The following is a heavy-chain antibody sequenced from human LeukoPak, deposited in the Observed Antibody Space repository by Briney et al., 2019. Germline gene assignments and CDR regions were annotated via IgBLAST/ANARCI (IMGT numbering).Heavy chain of an antibody. J-gene: IGHJ4*02. CDR3: ASFPLRRNYYDSSGYHDY. Sequence: SETLSLTCTVSGGSISSYYWSWIRQPPGKGLEWIGYIYYSGSTNYNPSLKSRVTISVDTSKNQFSLKLSSVTAADTAVYYCASFPLRRNYYDSSGYHDYWGQGTLVTVSS. V-gene: IGHV4-59*01. D-gene: IGHD3-22*01. CDR1: GGSISSYY. CDR2: IYYSGST.